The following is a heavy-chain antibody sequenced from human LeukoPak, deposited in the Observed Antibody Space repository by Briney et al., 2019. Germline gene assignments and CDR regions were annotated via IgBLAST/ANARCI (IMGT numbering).Heavy chain of an antibody. CDR2: ISNSGRTK. V-gene: IGHV3-48*03. CDR3: ATSSVTTGIDFDC. CDR1: GFTFSSYE. D-gene: IGHD4-17*01. Sequence: GGSLRLSCAASGFTFSSYEMNWVRQAPGKGLEWGSFISNSGRTKYYADSVKGRFTISRDNAKNSLYLQMNILRADDTAVYYCATSSVTTGIDFDCWGQGTLVTVSS. J-gene: IGHJ4*02.